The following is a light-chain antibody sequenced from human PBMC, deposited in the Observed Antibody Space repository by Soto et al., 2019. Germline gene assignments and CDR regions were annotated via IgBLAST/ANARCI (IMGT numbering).Light chain of an antibody. CDR2: QVS. CDR3: MQSTQLPPT. V-gene: IGKV2-30*01. Sequence: DVVMTQSPLSLPVTLVHPASISFRSGQPLVYSDGKTYLNWFQQRPGQSPRRLIYQVSNRDSGVPDRFSGSGSGTDFTLEISRVETDDVGIYYCMQSTQLPPTFGQGTRLEIK. J-gene: IGKJ5*01. CDR1: QPLVYSDGKTY.